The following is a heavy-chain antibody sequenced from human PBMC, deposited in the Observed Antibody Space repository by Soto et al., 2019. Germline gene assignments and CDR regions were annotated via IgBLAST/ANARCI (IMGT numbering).Heavy chain of an antibody. D-gene: IGHD3-22*01. V-gene: IGHV1-24*01. CDR3: ALHPVNYYDSSGYYPG. CDR2: FDPEDGET. CDR1: GYTLTELS. J-gene: IGHJ4*02. Sequence: ASVKVTCKVSGYTLTELSMHWVRQAPGKGLEWMGGFDPEDGETIYAQKFQGRVTMTEDTSTDTAYMELSSLRSEDTAVYYCALHPVNYYDSSGYYPGGGQGTLVAVSS.